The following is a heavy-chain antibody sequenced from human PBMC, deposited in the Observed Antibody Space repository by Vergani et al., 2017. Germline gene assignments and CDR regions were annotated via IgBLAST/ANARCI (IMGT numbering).Heavy chain of an antibody. Sequence: QVQLQESGPGLVKPSETLSLTCTVSNDSVSNTFYYWGWIRQTPGKGLEWIGSIYYSGSTYYNPSLESRVTMSVDTSKSQFSLKLSSVTAGDTAVYFCARELSYYYGSGSDDYNPYYYEGMDVWGPGTTVTVSS. D-gene: IGHD3-10*01. V-gene: IGHV4-39*07. CDR2: IYYSGST. CDR1: NDSVSNTFYY. J-gene: IGHJ6*02. CDR3: ARELSYYYGSGSDDYNPYYYEGMDV.